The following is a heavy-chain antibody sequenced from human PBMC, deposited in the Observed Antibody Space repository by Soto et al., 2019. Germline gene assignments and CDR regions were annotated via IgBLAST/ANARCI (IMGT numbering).Heavy chain of an antibody. CDR2: INPNSGGT. CDR3: AREVDCTNGVCYFDY. J-gene: IGHJ4*02. V-gene: IGHV1-2*04. Sequence: QVQLVQSGAEVKKPGASVKVSCKASGYTFTGYYMHWVRQAPGQGLEWMRWINPNSGGTNYAQKFQGWVTMTRDTSISTAYMELSRLRSDDTAVYYCAREVDCTNGVCYFDYWGQGTLVTVSS. CDR1: GYTFTGYY. D-gene: IGHD2-8*01.